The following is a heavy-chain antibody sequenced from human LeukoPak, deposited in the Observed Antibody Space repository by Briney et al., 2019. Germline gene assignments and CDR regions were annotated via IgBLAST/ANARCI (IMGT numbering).Heavy chain of an antibody. CDR2: IYYNGST. V-gene: IGHV4-39*01. Sequence: PSETLSLTCAVSGDSISSSNYNWGWIRQPPGKGLEWIGSIYYNGSTSCNPSLKSRATISEDTSKNQFSLKLTSVTAADTAVYYCANVVVVAVTGCYFDYWGQGTLVTVSS. D-gene: IGHD2-15*01. CDR3: ANVVVVAVTGCYFDY. CDR1: GDSISSSNYN. J-gene: IGHJ4*03.